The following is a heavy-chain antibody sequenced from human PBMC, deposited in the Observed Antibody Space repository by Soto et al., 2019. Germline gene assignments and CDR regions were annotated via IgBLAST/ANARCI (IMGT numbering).Heavy chain of an antibody. CDR3: VAYCYGRVDY. CDR2: IRNKANSYTT. V-gene: IGHV3-72*01. J-gene: IGHJ4*02. D-gene: IGHD5-18*01. Sequence: EVQLVESGGGLVQPGGSLRLSCAASGFTFSDHYMDWVRQAPGKGLEWVGRIRNKANSYTTDHAASVKGRFTIPREDSRNSVYLQMNTLKTADTAVYYCVAYCYGRVDYWGQGTLVTVSS. CDR1: GFTFSDHY.